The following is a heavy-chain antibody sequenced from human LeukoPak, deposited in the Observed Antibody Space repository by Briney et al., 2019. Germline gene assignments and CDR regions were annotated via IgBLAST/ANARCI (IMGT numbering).Heavy chain of an antibody. CDR2: IIPIFGTA. D-gene: IGHD3-22*01. J-gene: IGHJ1*01. Sequence: GASVKVSCKASGGTFSSYAISWVRQAPGQGLEWMGGIIPIFGTANYAQKFQGRVTITTDESTSTAYMELSSLRSEDTAVYYCARAAPDYYDSSGYLGFQHWGQGTLVTVSS. V-gene: IGHV1-69*05. CDR1: GGTFSSYA. CDR3: ARAAPDYYDSSGYLGFQH.